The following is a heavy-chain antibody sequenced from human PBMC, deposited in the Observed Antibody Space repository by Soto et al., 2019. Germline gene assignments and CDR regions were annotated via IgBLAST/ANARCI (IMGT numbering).Heavy chain of an antibody. Sequence: QPGGSLRLSCAASGFIFNHYGMHWVRQAPGKGLEWVAVIHSDGSNINYADPVKGRFTISRDNSKSTLYLQMNSLRAEDTAIYYCAQNGQWLATPPVAWGQGSLVTVSS. D-gene: IGHD6-19*01. CDR2: IHSDGSNI. J-gene: IGHJ4*02. V-gene: IGHV3-30*02. CDR1: GFIFNHYG. CDR3: AQNGQWLATPPVA.